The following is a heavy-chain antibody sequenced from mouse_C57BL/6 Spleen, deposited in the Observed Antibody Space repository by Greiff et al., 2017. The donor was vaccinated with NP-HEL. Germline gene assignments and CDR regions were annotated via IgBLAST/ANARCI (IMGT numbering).Heavy chain of an antibody. V-gene: IGHV5-16*01. CDR3: AREAVVATWDAMGY. J-gene: IGHJ4*01. Sequence: EVKLVESEGGLVQPGSSMKLSCTASGFTFSDYYMAWVRQVPEKGLEWVANINYDGSSTYYLDSLKSRFIISRDNAKNILYLQMSSLKSEYTATYYGAREAVVATWDAMGYWGQVTSVTVSS. CDR2: INYDGSST. D-gene: IGHD1-1*01. CDR1: GFTFSDYY.